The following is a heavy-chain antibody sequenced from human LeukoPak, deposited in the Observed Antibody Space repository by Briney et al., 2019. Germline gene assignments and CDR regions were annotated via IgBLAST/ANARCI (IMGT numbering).Heavy chain of an antibody. V-gene: IGHV3-74*01. D-gene: IGHD3-16*01. J-gene: IGHJ4*02. CDR3: ARDAGWGRLDS. Sequence: GGSLRLSCAASGLTISDSWIHWVRQAPGKGLMWVSRLASDETNKIYADSVKGRFTISRDNAKNTLYLQMNSLRVEDTGIYCCARDAGWGRLDSWGQGALVTVSS. CDR2: LASDETNK. CDR1: GLTISDSW.